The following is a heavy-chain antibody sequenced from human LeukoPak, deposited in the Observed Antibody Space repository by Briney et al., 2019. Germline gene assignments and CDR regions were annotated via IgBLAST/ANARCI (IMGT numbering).Heavy chain of an antibody. CDR2: ISGSSGST. CDR3: AKSRGSITIFGVVSYFDY. Sequence: GGSLRLSCAASGFTFSSYAMSWVRQAPGKGLEWVSAISGSSGSTYYADSVKGRFTISRDNSKNTLYLQMNSLRAEDTALYYCAKSRGSITIFGVVSYFDYWGQGTLVTVSS. D-gene: IGHD3-3*01. J-gene: IGHJ4*02. CDR1: GFTFSSYA. V-gene: IGHV3-23*01.